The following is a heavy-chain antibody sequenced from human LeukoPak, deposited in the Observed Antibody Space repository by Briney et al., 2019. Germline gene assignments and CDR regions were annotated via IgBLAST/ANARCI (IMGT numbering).Heavy chain of an antibody. J-gene: IGHJ4*02. CDR3: AKYYYGSGSAFRASDY. CDR2: ISGSGDTT. D-gene: IGHD3-10*01. V-gene: IGHV3-23*01. Sequence: PGGSLRLSCAVSGFTLTSYAMTWVRQAPGKGLEWVSSISGSGDTTYYADSVKGRFTISRDTSRDTLYLQMNSLRAEDTAVYYCAKYYYGSGSAFRASDYWGQGTLVTVSS. CDR1: GFTLTSYA.